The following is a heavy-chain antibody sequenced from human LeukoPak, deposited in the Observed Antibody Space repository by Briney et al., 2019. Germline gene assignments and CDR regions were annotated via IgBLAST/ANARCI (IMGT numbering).Heavy chain of an antibody. D-gene: IGHD4-17*01. CDR2: ISASGGST. CDR1: GFTIRTYA. Sequence: PGGSLRLSCAASGFTIRTYAMTWVRQGPGKDLEWISTISASGGSTYYADSVKGRFTISRDTSKNTLYLQMNSLRAEDTAIYYCAKADGPDYGDYSFDYWGQGTLVTVSS. CDR3: AKADGPDYGDYSFDY. J-gene: IGHJ4*02. V-gene: IGHV3-23*01.